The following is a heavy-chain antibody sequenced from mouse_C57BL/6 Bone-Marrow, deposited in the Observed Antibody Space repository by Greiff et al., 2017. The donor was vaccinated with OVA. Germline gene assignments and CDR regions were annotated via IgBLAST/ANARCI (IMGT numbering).Heavy chain of an antibody. CDR3: ARSYSPWAFAY. CDR1: GFNIKNIY. CDR2: IDPANGNT. D-gene: IGHD6-2*01. V-gene: IGHV14-3*01. Sequence: VQLKESVAELVRPGASVKLSCTASGFNIKNIYMHWVKQRPEQGLEWIGRIDPANGNTKYAPKFQGKATITADTSPNTAYLQLSSLTSEDTAIYYCARSYSPWAFAYWGQGTLVTVSA. J-gene: IGHJ3*01.